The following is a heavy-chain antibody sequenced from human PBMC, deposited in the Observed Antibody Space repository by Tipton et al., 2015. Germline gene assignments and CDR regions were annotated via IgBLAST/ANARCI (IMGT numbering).Heavy chain of an antibody. CDR1: GHSFVSYW. D-gene: IGHD3-22*01. CDR2: IYPGDSHT. Sequence: QLVQSGAEVKKPGESVKISCKGSGHSFVSYWIGWVRQMPGKGLEWMGIIYPGDSHTRYNPSFQGQVTISADKSISTAYLQWGSLKASDTAMYYCARHVSFYYDTHGSDALDIWAQGTMVTVSS. V-gene: IGHV5-51*01. J-gene: IGHJ3*02. CDR3: ARHVSFYYDTHGSDALDI.